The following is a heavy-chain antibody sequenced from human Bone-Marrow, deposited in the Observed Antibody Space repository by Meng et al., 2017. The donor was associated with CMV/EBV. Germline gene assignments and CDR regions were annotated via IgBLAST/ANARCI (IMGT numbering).Heavy chain of an antibody. Sequence: ASVKVSCKASGYTFTSYDINWVRQATGQGLEWMGWMNPNSGNTGYAQKFQGRVTMTRNTSISTAYMELSSLRSEDTAVYYCARGAYCSSTSCYMSWFDPWGQGTLVTVSS. D-gene: IGHD2-2*02. CDR1: GYTFTSYD. CDR3: ARGAYCSSTSCYMSWFDP. CDR2: MNPNSGNT. J-gene: IGHJ5*02. V-gene: IGHV1-8*01.